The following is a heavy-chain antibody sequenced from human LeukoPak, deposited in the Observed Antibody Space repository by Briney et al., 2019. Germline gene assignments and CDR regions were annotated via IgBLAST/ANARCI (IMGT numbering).Heavy chain of an antibody. CDR3: ARDKSADYGDSYFVS. CDR2: IKQDGGEE. V-gene: IGHV3-7*01. D-gene: IGHD4-17*01. CDR1: GFIFSTYW. Sequence: GGSLRLSCAASGFIFSTYWMSWVRQAPGKGLEWVANIKQDGGEEHYVDSVKGRFTISRDNAKNSLYLQMNSLSAEDTAVYYCARDKSADYGDSYFVSWGQGILVTVSS. J-gene: IGHJ4*02.